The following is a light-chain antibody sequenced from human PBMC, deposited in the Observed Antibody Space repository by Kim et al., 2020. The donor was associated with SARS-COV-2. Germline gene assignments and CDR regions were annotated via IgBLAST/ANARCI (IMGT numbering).Light chain of an antibody. Sequence: GQPITISCTGTSSDIGHYNYVSWYQQHPGKAPRVLIYDVFNRPSGVSDRFSGSKSGNTASLTISGLQAEDEADYYCSSYTISSIYVFGTGTKVTVL. CDR3: SSYTISSIYV. V-gene: IGLV2-14*03. J-gene: IGLJ1*01. CDR1: SSDIGHYNY. CDR2: DVF.